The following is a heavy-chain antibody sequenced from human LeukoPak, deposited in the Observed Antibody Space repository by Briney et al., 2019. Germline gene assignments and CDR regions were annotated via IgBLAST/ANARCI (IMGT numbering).Heavy chain of an antibody. J-gene: IGHJ3*02. CDR3: ARDRRYYYDSSGGAHDAFDI. CDR1: GFTFSDYY. CDR2: ISSSGSTI. D-gene: IGHD3-22*01. V-gene: IGHV3-11*01. Sequence: GGSLRFSCAASGFTFSDYYMSWIRQAPGKGLEWVSYISSSGSTIYYADSVKGRFTISRDNAKNSLYLQMNSLRAEDTAVYYCARDRRYYYDSSGGAHDAFDIWGQGTMVTVSS.